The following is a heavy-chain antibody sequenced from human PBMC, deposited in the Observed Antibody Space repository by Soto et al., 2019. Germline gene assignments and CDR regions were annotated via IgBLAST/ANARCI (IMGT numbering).Heavy chain of an antibody. CDR1: GYSFTSYW. CDR2: IYPGDSDT. V-gene: IGHV5-51*01. CDR3: ARQVYSVDYDFWSGYSFYYYYGMDV. J-gene: IGHJ6*02. Sequence: PGESLKISCKGSGYSFTSYWIGWVRQMPGKSLEWMGIIYPGDSDTRYSPSFQGQVTISADKSISTAYLQWSSLKASDTAMYYCARQVYSVDYDFWSGYSFYYYYGMDVWGQGTTVTVSS. D-gene: IGHD3-3*01.